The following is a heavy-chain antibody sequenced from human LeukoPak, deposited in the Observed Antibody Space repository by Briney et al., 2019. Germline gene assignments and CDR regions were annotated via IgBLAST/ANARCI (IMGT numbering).Heavy chain of an antibody. V-gene: IGHV1-69*13. CDR1: GGTFSSYA. Sequence: GASVKVSCKASGGTFSSYAISWVRQAPGQGLEWMGGIIPIFGTANYAQKFQGRVTITADESTSTAYMELSSLRSEDTAVYYCARDSLYYYDSSGYSGYWGQGTLVTVSS. CDR3: ARDSLYYYDSSGYSGY. D-gene: IGHD3-22*01. CDR2: IIPIFGTA. J-gene: IGHJ4*02.